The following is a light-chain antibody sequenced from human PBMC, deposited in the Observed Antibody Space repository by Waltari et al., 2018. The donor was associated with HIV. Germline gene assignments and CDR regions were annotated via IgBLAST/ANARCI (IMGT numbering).Light chain of an antibody. Sequence: HSVLTQPPSASGAPGQRVTISCTGSSSNIRAGYDVHWYQQLPGTAPTLLIYGTNNRPSGVPDRFSGSKSGTSASLAITGLQAEDEAEYYCQSYDSSLSGWVVFGGGTKVTVL. J-gene: IGLJ2*01. CDR2: GTN. CDR1: SSNIRAGYD. V-gene: IGLV1-40*01. CDR3: QSYDSSLSGWVV.